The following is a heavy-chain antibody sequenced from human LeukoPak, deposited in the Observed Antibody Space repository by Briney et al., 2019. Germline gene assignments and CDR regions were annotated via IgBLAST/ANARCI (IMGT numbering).Heavy chain of an antibody. J-gene: IGHJ6*03. CDR1: GFTFSSYG. V-gene: IGHV3-30*02. CDR3: AKGITIFGVVIRYYYYMDV. Sequence: PGGSLRLSCAASGFTFSSYGMHWVRQAPGKGLEWVAFIRYDGSNKYYADSVKGRFTISRDNSKNTLYLQMNSLRAEDTAVCYCAKGITIFGVVIRYYYYMDVWGKGTTVTVSS. D-gene: IGHD3-3*01. CDR2: IRYDGSNK.